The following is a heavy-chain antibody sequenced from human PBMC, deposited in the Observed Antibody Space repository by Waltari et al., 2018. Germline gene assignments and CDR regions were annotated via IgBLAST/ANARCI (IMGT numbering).Heavy chain of an antibody. V-gene: IGHV1-69*04. J-gene: IGHJ5*02. CDR3: ARGGVAVTGAWFDP. CDR2: IIPIIGIG. CDR1: GGTFRSHA. D-gene: IGHD6-19*01. Sequence: QVQLVQSGAEVKKPGSSVKVSCKASGGTFRSHAVNWPRQAPGQGPEWLGRIIPIIGIGNYSQKFQGRVTISADKSTSTAYLELSSLRSEDTAVYFCARGGVAVTGAWFDPWGQGTLVTVSS.